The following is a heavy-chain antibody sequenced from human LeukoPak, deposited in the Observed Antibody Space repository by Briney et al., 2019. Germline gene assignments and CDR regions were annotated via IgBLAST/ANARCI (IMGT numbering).Heavy chain of an antibody. CDR1: GGSISSYY. V-gene: IGHV4-59*12. CDR2: IYYSGST. J-gene: IGHJ4*02. CDR3: ASQSSRGIDY. Sequence: KPSETLSLTCTVSGGSISSYYWSWIRQPPGKGLEWIGYIYYSGSTNYNPSLKSRVTISVDTSKNQFSLKLSSVTAADTAVYYCASQSSRGIDYWGQGTLVTVSS. D-gene: IGHD6-6*01.